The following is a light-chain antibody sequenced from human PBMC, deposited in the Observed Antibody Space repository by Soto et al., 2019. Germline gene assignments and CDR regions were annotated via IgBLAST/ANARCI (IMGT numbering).Light chain of an antibody. J-gene: IGKJ1*01. CDR1: QSVSSY. V-gene: IGKV3-11*01. Sequence: EIVLTQSPGTLSWTTGERATRCGRASQSVSSYLAWYQQKPGQAPRLLIYDASNRATGIPARFSGSGSGTDFTLTISSLEPEDFAVYYCQQRSNWPGTFGQGTKVDNK. CDR3: QQRSNWPGT. CDR2: DAS.